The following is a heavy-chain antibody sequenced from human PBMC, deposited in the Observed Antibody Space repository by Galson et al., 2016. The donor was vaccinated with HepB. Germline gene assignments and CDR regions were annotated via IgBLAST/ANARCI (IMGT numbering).Heavy chain of an antibody. V-gene: IGHV3-11*06. Sequence: SLRLSCAGFGFPFSDYYMGWIRQAPGKGLEWVAYISTSDDYSAYADAVKGRFTITRDNANNSVSLQMNSLGVDDTGIYYCARRMARETNFWGQGTPVIVSS. CDR1: GFPFSDYY. J-gene: IGHJ4*02. CDR3: ARRMARETNF. D-gene: IGHD1/OR15-1a*01. CDR2: ISTSDDYS.